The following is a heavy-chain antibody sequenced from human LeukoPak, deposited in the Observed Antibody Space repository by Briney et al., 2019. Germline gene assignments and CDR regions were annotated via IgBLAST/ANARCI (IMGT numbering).Heavy chain of an antibody. CDR3: STEPRSLLY. V-gene: IGHV3-30*03. Sequence: GGSLRLSCAASGFPFSSYGMHWVRQAPGKGLEWVAAISNDGNNKFYADSVKGRFTISRDNPKNTMNLQLNSLRPEDTALYYCSTEPRSLLYWGHGTLVTVSS. D-gene: IGHD4-17*01. CDR2: ISNDGNNK. CDR1: GFPFSSYG. J-gene: IGHJ4*01.